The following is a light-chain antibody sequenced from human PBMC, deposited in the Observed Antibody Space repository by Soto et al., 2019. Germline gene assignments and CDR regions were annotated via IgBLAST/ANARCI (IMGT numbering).Light chain of an antibody. CDR3: CSSAGSNYV. J-gene: IGLJ1*01. V-gene: IGLV2-8*01. CDR2: EVS. CDR1: SSDVGGYNY. Sequence: QSVLTQPPSASGSPGQSVTISCTGTSSDVGGYNYVSWYQQHPGKAPKLMIYEVSQRPSGVPDRFSGSKSGNTASLTVSGLQAEDEADYYRCSSAGSNYVFGTGTKLTVL.